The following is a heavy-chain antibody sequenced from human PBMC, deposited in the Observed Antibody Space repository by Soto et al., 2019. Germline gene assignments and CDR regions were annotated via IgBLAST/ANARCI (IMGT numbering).Heavy chain of an antibody. CDR2: ISASGGST. D-gene: IGHD4-4*01. CDR3: AKGGMTTRTYVYFQH. V-gene: IGHV3-23*01. Sequence: GGSLRLSCAASGFTFSSYPMSWVRQAPGKGLEWVSAISASGGSTYYADSVKGRFTISRDNSKNTLYLQMDSLRAEDTAVYYCAKGGMTTRTYVYFQHWGQGILVTVSS. J-gene: IGHJ1*01. CDR1: GFTFSSYP.